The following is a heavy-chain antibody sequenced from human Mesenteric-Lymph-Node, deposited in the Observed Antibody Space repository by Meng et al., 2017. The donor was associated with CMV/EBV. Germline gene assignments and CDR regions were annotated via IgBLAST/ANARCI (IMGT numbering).Heavy chain of an antibody. V-gene: IGHV1-18*01. CDR1: GYTFSTYG. D-gene: IGHD2-21*01. CDR3: ARGGRFCGGDCYDY. Sequence: ASVKVSCKTSGYTFSTYGISWVRQAPGQGLEWLGWISPYNGKTKYAQNFQVRVTMTTDTSTTTAYMELRSLRSDDTAVYYCARGGRFCGGDCYDYWGQGMLVTVSS. J-gene: IGHJ4*02. CDR2: ISPYNGKT.